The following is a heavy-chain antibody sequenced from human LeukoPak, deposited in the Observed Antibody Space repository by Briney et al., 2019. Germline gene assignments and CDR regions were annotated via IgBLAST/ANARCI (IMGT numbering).Heavy chain of an antibody. CDR2: IYYSGST. CDR3: ARMGYYYGSGSYNWFDP. J-gene: IGHJ5*02. D-gene: IGHD3-10*01. CDR1: GGSVSSGSYY. V-gene: IGHV4-61*01. Sequence: SETLSLTCTVSGGSVSSGSYYWSWIRQPPGKGLEWIGYIYYSGSTYYNPSLKSRVTISVDTSKNQFSLKLSSVTAADTAVYYCARMGYYYGSGSYNWFDPWGQGTLVTVSS.